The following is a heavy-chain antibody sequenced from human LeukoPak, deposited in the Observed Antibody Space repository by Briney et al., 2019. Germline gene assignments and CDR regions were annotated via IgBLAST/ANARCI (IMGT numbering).Heavy chain of an antibody. Sequence: RASETLSLTCAVYGGSFSGYYWSWIRQPPGKGLEWIGEISHSGSTNYNPSLKSRVTISVDTSKNQFSLKLSSVTAADTAVYYCARVLDYGDYDWFDPWGQGTLVTVSS. CDR1: GGSFSGYY. J-gene: IGHJ5*02. CDR2: ISHSGST. CDR3: ARVLDYGDYDWFDP. V-gene: IGHV4-34*01. D-gene: IGHD4-17*01.